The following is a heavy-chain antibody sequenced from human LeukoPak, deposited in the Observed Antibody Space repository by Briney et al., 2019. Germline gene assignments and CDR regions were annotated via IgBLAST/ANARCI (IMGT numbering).Heavy chain of an antibody. CDR2: ISAYNGNI. CDR1: GYTFTSYG. V-gene: IGHV1-18*01. Sequence: ASVKVSCKASGYTFTSYGISWVRQAPGQGLEWMGWISAYNGNINYAQKLQGRVTMTTDTSTSTAYMELRSLRSDDTAVYYCARMSIAARLVDYWGQGTLVTVSS. CDR3: ARMSIAARLVDY. D-gene: IGHD6-6*01. J-gene: IGHJ4*02.